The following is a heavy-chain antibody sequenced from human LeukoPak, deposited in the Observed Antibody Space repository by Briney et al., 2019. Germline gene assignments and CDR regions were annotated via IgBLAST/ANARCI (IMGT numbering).Heavy chain of an antibody. V-gene: IGHV3-11*01. CDR1: GFTFSDEY. D-gene: IGHD2-2*02. CDR3: ARGVEEYCSSTSCYTIAWNWFDP. J-gene: IGHJ5*02. CDR2: ISHTGSSI. Sequence: GSLRLSCAASGFTFSDEYMSWIRQAPGKGLEWISYISHTGSSIFYADSVKGRFTISRDNAKNSLYLQMNSLRAEDTAVYYCARGVEEYCSSTSCYTIAWNWFDPWGQGTLVTVTS.